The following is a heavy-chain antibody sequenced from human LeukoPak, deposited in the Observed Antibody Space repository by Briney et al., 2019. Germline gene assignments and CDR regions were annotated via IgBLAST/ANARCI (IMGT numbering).Heavy chain of an antibody. D-gene: IGHD4-17*01. J-gene: IGHJ4*02. CDR2: ISGSSGST. Sequence: GGSLRLSCAASGFTFSTCAMTWVRQAPGRGLEWVSTISGSSGSTDYADSVKGRFTVSRDNSRNTLYLQMHSVRVDDTAVYYCAKGLSATSMGIDYWGQGTLVTVSS. CDR3: AKGLSATSMGIDY. V-gene: IGHV3-23*01. CDR1: GFTFSTCA.